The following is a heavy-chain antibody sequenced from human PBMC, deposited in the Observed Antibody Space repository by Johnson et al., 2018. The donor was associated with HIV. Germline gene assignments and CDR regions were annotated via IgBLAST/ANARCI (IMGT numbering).Heavy chain of an antibody. J-gene: IGHJ3*02. CDR2: IWYDGSNK. CDR1: GFDFNTHN. CDR3: AKDQHYYDSRNGGAFDI. Sequence: QVQLVESGGGLVQPGGSLRLSCAAFGFDFNTHNIHWVRQAPGKGLEWVAVIWYDGSNKNYVDSVKGRFTISRDNSKNTLYLQMNSLRAEDTAVYYCAKDQHYYDSRNGGAFDIWGQGEMVTVSS. V-gene: IGHV3-33*06. D-gene: IGHD3-22*01.